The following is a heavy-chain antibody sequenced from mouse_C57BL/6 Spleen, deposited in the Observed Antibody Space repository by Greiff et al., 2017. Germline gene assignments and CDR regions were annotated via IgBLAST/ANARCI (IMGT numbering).Heavy chain of an antibody. CDR1: GYTFTSYW. Sequence: QVQLQQSGAELVRPGTSVKLSCKASGYTFTSYWMHWVKQRPGQGLEWIGVIDPSDSYTNYNQKFKGKATLTVDTSSSTAYMQLSSLTSEDSAVYYCARVNYVYAMDYWGQGTSVTVSS. D-gene: IGHD1-1*01. CDR2: IDPSDSYT. J-gene: IGHJ4*01. V-gene: IGHV1-59*01. CDR3: ARVNYVYAMDY.